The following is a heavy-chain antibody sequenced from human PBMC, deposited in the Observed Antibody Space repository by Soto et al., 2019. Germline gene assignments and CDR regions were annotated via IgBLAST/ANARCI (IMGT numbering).Heavy chain of an antibody. J-gene: IGHJ4*02. V-gene: IGHV4-39*07. Sequence: PSETLSLTCTVSGGSISSSSYSWGWIRQPPGKGLEWIGSIYYSGNTYYNPSLKSRVTISIDRSKNQFSLKLSSVTAADTAVYYCARVPDYWGQGTLVTVSS. D-gene: IGHD2-2*01. CDR3: ARVPDY. CDR1: GGSISSSSYS. CDR2: IYYSGNT.